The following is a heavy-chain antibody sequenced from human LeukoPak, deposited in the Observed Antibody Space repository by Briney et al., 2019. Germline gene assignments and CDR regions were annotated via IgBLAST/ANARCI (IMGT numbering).Heavy chain of an antibody. D-gene: IGHD3-22*01. V-gene: IGHV4-34*01. CDR2: INHSGST. CDR3: ARGRPNYYDSSGYYKIDY. J-gene: IGHJ4*02. CDR1: GGSFRGYY. Sequence: SETLSPTCAVYGGSFRGYYWSWIRQPPGKGLEWIGEINHSGSTNYNSSLKSRVTISVDTSKNQFSLKLSSVTAADTAVYYCARGRPNYYDSSGYYKIDYWGQGTLVTVSS.